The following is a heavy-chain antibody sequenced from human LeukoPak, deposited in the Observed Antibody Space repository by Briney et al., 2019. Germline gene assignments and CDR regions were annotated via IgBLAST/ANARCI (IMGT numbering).Heavy chain of an antibody. CDR3: ARDRGRHDSSGYFFDY. Sequence: TSQTLSLTCTVSGGSISSGGYYWSWIRQHPGKGLEWIGYIYYSGSTYYNPSLKSRVTISVDTSKNQFSLKLSSVTAADTAVYYCARDRGRHDSSGYFFDYWGQGTLVTVSS. CDR1: GGSISSGGYY. CDR2: IYYSGST. V-gene: IGHV4-31*03. J-gene: IGHJ4*02. D-gene: IGHD3-22*01.